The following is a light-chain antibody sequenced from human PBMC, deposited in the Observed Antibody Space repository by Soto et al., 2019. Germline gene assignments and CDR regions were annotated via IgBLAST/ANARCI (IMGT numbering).Light chain of an antibody. CDR2: GAS. J-gene: IGKJ4*01. CDR3: QQHDNSPLT. CDR1: QSVSISY. Sequence: EIVLTQSPGTLSLSPGERATLSCRASQSVSISYLAWYQQKPGQAPRLLIYGASSRATGIPDRFSGSESGTDFTLTISRLEPEDFAVYYCQQHDNSPLTFGGGTKVDIK. V-gene: IGKV3-20*01.